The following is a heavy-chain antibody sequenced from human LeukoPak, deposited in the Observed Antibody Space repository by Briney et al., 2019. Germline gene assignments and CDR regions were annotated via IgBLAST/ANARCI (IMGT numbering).Heavy chain of an antibody. CDR3: ARVNRGDSFWSGYYSSYYFDY. CDR2: ISYDGSNK. V-gene: IGHV3-30-3*01. D-gene: IGHD3-3*01. CDR1: GFTFSSYA. Sequence: PGGSLRLSCAASGFTFSSYAMHWVRQAPGKGLEWVAVISYDGSNKYYADSVKGRFTISRDNSKNTLYLQMNSLRAEDTAVYYCARVNRGDSFWSGYYSSYYFDYWGQGTLVTVSS. J-gene: IGHJ4*02.